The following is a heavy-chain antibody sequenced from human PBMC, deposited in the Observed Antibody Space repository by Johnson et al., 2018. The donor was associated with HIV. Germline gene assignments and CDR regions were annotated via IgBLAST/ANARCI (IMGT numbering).Heavy chain of an antibody. V-gene: IGHV3-30-3*01. D-gene: IGHD3-22*01. CDR1: GFTFSSYA. J-gene: IGHJ3*01. CDR3: ARERNMIVVDDDPFDL. CDR2: ISYDGSNK. Sequence: QVQLVESGGGVVQPGRSLRLSCAASGFTFSSYAMHWVRQAPGKGLEWVAVISYDGSNKYYADSVKGRFTISRDNSKNTLYLQMNSLRAEDTAVYYCARERNMIVVDDDPFDLWGQGTLVTVSS.